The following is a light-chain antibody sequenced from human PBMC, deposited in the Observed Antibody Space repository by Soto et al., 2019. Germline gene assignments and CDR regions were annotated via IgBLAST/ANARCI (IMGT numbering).Light chain of an antibody. CDR3: QSFDLSLSAVI. CDR2: GSN. J-gene: IGLJ2*01. CDR1: SSNIGAGYD. V-gene: IGLV1-40*01. Sequence: QAVVTQPPSVSGAPGQTVTNSCTGSSSNIGAGYDVHWYQQFPGTAPKLLISGSNNRPSGVPDRFSGSKSGTSASLAITGLQPEDEANYYCQSFDLSLSAVILGGGTQLTVL.